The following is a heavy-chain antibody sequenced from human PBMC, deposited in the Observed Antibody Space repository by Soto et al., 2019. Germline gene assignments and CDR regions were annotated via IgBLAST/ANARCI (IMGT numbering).Heavy chain of an antibody. Sequence: ASVKVSCKASGYTFASYGISWVRQAPGQGLEWMGWISAYNGNTDHAQKLQGRVTMTTDTSTSTAYMELRSLRSDDTAVYYCARAANILTGYSNWFDPWGQGTLVTVSS. CDR1: GYTFASYG. CDR3: ARAANILTGYSNWFDP. D-gene: IGHD3-9*01. J-gene: IGHJ5*02. CDR2: ISAYNGNT. V-gene: IGHV1-18*01.